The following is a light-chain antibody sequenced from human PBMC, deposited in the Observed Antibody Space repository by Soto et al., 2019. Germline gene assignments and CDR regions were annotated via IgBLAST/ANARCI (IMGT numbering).Light chain of an antibody. J-gene: IGLJ2*01. Sequence: QSVLTQPPSVSGAPGQMVTISCTGSNCNIGTSSGVHWYQQLPGTAPRLLIYANNIRPSGVPDRFSGSKSGTSASLVITGLQAEDEADYYCQSFDDNLRGVIFGGGTKLTVL. V-gene: IGLV1-40*01. CDR2: ANN. CDR3: QSFDDNLRGVI. CDR1: NCNIGTSSG.